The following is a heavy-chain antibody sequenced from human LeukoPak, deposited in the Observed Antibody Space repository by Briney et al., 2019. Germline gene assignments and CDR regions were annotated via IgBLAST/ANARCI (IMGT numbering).Heavy chain of an antibody. CDR2: IWYDGSNK. V-gene: IGHV3-33*01. D-gene: IGHD3-3*01. CDR3: ARDIEDFWSGYYYYYYGMDV. Sequence: GGSLRLSCAASGFTFSSYGMHWVRQAPGKGLEWVAVIWYDGSNKYYADSVKGRFTISRDNSKNTLYLQMNSLRAEDTAVYYCARDIEDFWSGYYYYYYGMDVWGQGTTVTVSS. J-gene: IGHJ6*02. CDR1: GFTFSSYG.